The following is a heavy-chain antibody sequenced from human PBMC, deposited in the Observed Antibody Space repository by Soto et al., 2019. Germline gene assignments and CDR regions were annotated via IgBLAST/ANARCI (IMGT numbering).Heavy chain of an antibody. V-gene: IGHV3-23*01. CDR3: ARDLSQTPLYDFWSGSYYYYYGMDV. CDR2: ISSSGGST. Sequence: LRLSCAASGFTFSSYAMSWVRQAPGKGLEWVSAISSSGGSTYYADSVKGRFTISRDNSKNTLYLQMNSLRAEDTAVYYCARDLSQTPLYDFWSGSYYYYYGMDVWGQGTTVTVSS. J-gene: IGHJ6*02. CDR1: GFTFSSYA. D-gene: IGHD3-3*01.